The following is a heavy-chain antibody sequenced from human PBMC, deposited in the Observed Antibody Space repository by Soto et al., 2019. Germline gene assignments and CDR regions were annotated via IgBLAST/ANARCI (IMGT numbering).Heavy chain of an antibody. CDR3: ARGLLLWFGELPHDAFDI. CDR2: MNPNSGNT. Sequence: QVQLVQSGAEVKKPGASVKVSCKASGYTFTSYDINWVRQATGQGLEWMGWMNPNSGNTGYAQKFQGRVTMTRNTSISTAYMELSSLRSEDTAVYYCARGLLLWFGELPHDAFDIWGQGTMVTFSS. J-gene: IGHJ3*02. D-gene: IGHD3-10*01. V-gene: IGHV1-8*01. CDR1: GYTFTSYD.